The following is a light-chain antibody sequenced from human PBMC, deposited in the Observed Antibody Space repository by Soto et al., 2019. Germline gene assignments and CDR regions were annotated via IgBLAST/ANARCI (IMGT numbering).Light chain of an antibody. V-gene: IGKV3-11*01. J-gene: IGKJ4*01. Sequence: EIVLTQSPATLSLSPGERATLSCRASQSVSSYLAWYQQKPGQAPRLLIYDASNRATGITARFSGSGSGTAFTLTIISLEPDDFAAYYCQQRSNWPRALTFGGGTKVEIK. CDR3: QQRSNWPRALT. CDR2: DAS. CDR1: QSVSSY.